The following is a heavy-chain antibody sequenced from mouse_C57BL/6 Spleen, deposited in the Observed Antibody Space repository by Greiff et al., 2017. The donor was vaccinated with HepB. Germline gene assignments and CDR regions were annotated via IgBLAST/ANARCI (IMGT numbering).Heavy chain of an antibody. D-gene: IGHD2-1*01. CDR1: GYTFTSYW. CDR3: ARYYGNYYYAMDY. V-gene: IGHV1-52*01. CDR2: IDPSDSET. J-gene: IGHJ4*01. Sequence: QLQQPGAELVRPGSSVKLSCKASGYTFTSYWMHWVKQRPIQGLEWIGNIDPSDSETHYNQKFKDKATLTVDKSSSTAYMQLSSLTSEDSAVYYCARYYGNYYYAMDYWGQGTSVTVSS.